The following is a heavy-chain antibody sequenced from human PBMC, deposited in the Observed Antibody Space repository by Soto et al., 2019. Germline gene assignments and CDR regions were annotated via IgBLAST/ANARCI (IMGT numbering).Heavy chain of an antibody. CDR2: IYYSGST. J-gene: IGHJ5*02. V-gene: IGHV4-31*03. CDR3: ARDPAP. CDR1: GVSISSGCSY. Sequence: SGTRALTCTVSGVSISSGCSYWSLSRQHQGKGLEWIGCIYYSGSTYYNPSLKSRVTISVDTSKNQFSLKLSSVTVADTAVYYCARDPAPWGQGALVTVS.